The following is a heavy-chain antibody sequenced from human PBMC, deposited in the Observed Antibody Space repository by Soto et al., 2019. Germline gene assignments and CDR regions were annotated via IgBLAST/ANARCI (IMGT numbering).Heavy chain of an antibody. J-gene: IGHJ3*01. V-gene: IGHV3-21*01. CDR3: ARGYCGGGGCYLRRDVFDV. D-gene: IGHD2-15*01. Sequence: EVQMVESGGGLVMPGGSLRLSCASSGFTFSAYHMNWVRQAPGKGLEWVSSINPTSSHIYYADSVRGRFTISRDDSKNSVSLQMNSLRTEDAALYYCARGYCGGGGCYLRRDVFDVWGQGTMVTVTS. CDR2: INPTSSHI. CDR1: GFTFSAYH.